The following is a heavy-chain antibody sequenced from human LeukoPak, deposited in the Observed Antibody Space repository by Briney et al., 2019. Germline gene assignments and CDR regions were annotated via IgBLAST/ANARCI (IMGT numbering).Heavy chain of an antibody. Sequence: GGSLRLSCAASGFTFSSYWMHWVRQAPGKGLVWVSRINSDGSSTTYADSVKGRFTISRDNSKNTLYLQMNSLRAEDTAVYYCARVSYGTWDSWDYYYGMDVWGKGTTVTVSS. CDR2: INSDGSST. J-gene: IGHJ6*04. CDR3: ARVSYGTWDSWDYYYGMDV. V-gene: IGHV3-74*03. D-gene: IGHD3-16*01. CDR1: GFTFSSYW.